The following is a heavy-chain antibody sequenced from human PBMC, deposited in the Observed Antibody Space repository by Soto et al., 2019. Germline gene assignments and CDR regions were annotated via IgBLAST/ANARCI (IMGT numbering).Heavy chain of an antibody. CDR1: GFTFDDYA. CDR3: AKDTATGTTTPAYYYYYGMDV. V-gene: IGHV3-9*01. Sequence: GGSLRLSCAASGFTFDDYAMHWVRQAPGKGLEWVSGISWNSGSIGYADSVKGRFTISRDNAKNSLYLQMNSLRAEDTALYYCAKDTATGTTTPAYYYYYGMDVWGQGTTVTVSS. CDR2: ISWNSGSI. D-gene: IGHD1-7*01. J-gene: IGHJ6*02.